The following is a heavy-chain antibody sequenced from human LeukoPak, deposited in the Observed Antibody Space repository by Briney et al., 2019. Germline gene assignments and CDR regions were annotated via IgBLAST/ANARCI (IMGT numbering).Heavy chain of an antibody. D-gene: IGHD7-27*01. CDR1: GGSISSGSYY. CDR2: IYTSGST. Sequence: PSETLSLTCTVSGGSISSGSYYWSWIRQPAGKGLEWIGRIYTSGSTNYNPSLKSRVTISVDTSKNQSSLKLSSVTAADTAVYYCARETGDSVGAFDIWGQGTMVTVSS. V-gene: IGHV4-61*02. J-gene: IGHJ3*02. CDR3: ARETGDSVGAFDI.